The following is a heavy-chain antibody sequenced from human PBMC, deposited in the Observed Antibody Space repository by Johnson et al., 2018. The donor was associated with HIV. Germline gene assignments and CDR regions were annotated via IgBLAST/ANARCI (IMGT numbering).Heavy chain of an antibody. V-gene: IGHV3-30*02. CDR2: IQYDGGDK. CDR3: AKDGVSWSYSLDV. CDR1: GFTFRTNG. D-gene: IGHD3-16*01. Sequence: QVQLVESGGGVVQPGGPLRLSCAASGFTFRTNGMHWVRQAPGKGLEWISFIQYDGGDKSYADSVEGRFTISRDNSKNTLYLQMNSLRPDDTGLYYCAKDGVSWSYSLDVWGQGTMVSVSS. J-gene: IGHJ3*01.